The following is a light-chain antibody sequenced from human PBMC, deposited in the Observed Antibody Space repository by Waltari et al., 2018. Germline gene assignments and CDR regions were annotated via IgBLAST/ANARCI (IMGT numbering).Light chain of an antibody. V-gene: IGKV3-11*01. CDR1: QTVRTY. J-gene: IGKJ2*01. CDR3: QQRSNWPYT. CDR2: DAS. Sequence: SCRASQTVRTYLACYQQKPGQAPRLLIFDASSRATGIPAKFSGSGSGTDFTLTVSNLEPEDFAIYYCQQRSNWPYTFGQGTRVEIK.